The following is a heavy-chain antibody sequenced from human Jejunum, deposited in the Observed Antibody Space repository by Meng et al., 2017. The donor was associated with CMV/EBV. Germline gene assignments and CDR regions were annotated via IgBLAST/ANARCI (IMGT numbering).Heavy chain of an antibody. V-gene: IGHV4-30-4*08. J-gene: IGHJ4*02. CDR2: IYYNGNA. CDR3: ARGGIFRGIDY. CDR1: GDSISSGDYS. Sequence: QVQLQGSGPRLVKPSQTLSLTCTGSGDSISSGDYSWNWIRQSPGKGLEWIGYIYYNGNAYYNPSLQSRVSISVDTSKNEFSLNLNSVTAADTALYFCARGGIFRGIDYWGQGTLVTVSS. D-gene: IGHD3-10*01.